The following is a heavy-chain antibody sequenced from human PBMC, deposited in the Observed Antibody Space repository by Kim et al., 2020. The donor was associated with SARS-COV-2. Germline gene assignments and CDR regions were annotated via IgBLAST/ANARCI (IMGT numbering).Heavy chain of an antibody. CDR2: IYSGGST. D-gene: IGHD1-26*01. V-gene: IGHV3-53*01. CDR3: ARARYSGSYFRPGYYFDY. Sequence: GSLRLSCAASGFTVSSNYMSWVRQAPGKGLEWVSVIYSGGSTYYADSVKGRFTISRDNSKNTLYLQMNSLRAEDTAVYYCARARYSGSYFRPGYYFDYWGQGTLVTVSS. CDR1: GFTVSSNY. J-gene: IGHJ4*02.